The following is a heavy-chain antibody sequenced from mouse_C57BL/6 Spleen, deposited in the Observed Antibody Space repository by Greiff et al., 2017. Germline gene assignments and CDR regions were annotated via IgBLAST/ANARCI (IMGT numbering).Heavy chain of an antibody. CDR2: IDPSDSYT. J-gene: IGHJ2*01. CDR1: GYTFTSYW. Sequence: QVQLQQPGAELVKPGASVKLSCKASGYTFTSYWMQWVKQRPGQGLEWIGEIDPSDSYTNYNQKFKGKATLTVDTSSSTAYMQLHSLTSEDSAVYFCARGYGYDGYYFDYWGQGTTLTVSS. D-gene: IGHD2-2*01. CDR3: ARGYGYDGYYFDY. V-gene: IGHV1-50*01.